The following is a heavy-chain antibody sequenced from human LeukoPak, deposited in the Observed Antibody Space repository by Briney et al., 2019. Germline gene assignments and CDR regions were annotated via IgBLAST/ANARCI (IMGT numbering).Heavy chain of an antibody. CDR3: ARVGQQLVRPDY. Sequence: PGGSLRLSCAASGFTFSSYAMSWVRQAPGKGLEWVSAISGSGGSTYYADSVKGRFTISRDNAKNSLYLQMNSLRAEDTAVYYCARVGQQLVRPDYWGQGTLVTVSS. J-gene: IGHJ4*02. D-gene: IGHD6-13*01. CDR1: GFTFSSYA. V-gene: IGHV3-23*01. CDR2: ISGSGGST.